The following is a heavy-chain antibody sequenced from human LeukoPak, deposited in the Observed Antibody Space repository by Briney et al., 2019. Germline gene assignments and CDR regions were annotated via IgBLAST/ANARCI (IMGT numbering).Heavy chain of an antibody. D-gene: IGHD5-18*01. CDR1: GYPFITYW. CDR2: IYPDDSDI. V-gene: IGHV5-51*01. CDR3: ARGGYSYGCKLGIDY. Sequence: GESLKISCEGSGYPFITYWIGWVRQMPGKGLEWMGIIYPDDSDIIYSPSFQGQVTISADKSISTAYLHWSSLKASDTAMYYCARGGYSYGCKLGIDYWGQGTLVTVSS. J-gene: IGHJ4*02.